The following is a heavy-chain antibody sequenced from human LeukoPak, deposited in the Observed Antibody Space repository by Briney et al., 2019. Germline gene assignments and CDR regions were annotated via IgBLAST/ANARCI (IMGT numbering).Heavy chain of an antibody. CDR2: IRSKANSYAT. D-gene: IGHD6-13*01. J-gene: IGHJ4*02. V-gene: IGHV3-73*01. CDR3: TRYIAAVGKVN. Sequence: GGSLRLSCAASGFTFSGSAMDWVRQASGKGLEWVGRIRSKANSYATAYAASVKGRFTISRDDSKNTAYLQMNSLKTEDTAVYYCTRYIAAVGKVNWGQGTLVTVSS. CDR1: GFTFSGSA.